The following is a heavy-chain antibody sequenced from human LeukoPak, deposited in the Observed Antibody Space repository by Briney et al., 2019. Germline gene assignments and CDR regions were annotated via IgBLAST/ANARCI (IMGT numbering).Heavy chain of an antibody. CDR1: GYSFNDYH. Sequence: ASVKVSCKACGYSFNDYHMYWVRQAPGQGREWMEWINLNNGGTKFAQKFQGRVTMTRDVSISTAYMELSSLRSDDTAVYYCARGEGYNPNRYPNDYWGQGTLVTVSS. D-gene: IGHD5-24*01. J-gene: IGHJ4*02. CDR2: INLNNGGT. V-gene: IGHV1-2*02. CDR3: ARGEGYNPNRYPNDY.